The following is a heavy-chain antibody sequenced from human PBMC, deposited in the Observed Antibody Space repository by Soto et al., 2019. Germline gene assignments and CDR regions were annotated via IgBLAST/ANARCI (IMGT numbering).Heavy chain of an antibody. D-gene: IGHD4-17*01. J-gene: IGHJ3*02. V-gene: IGHV3-30-3*01. Sequence: PGGSLRLSCAASGFTFSDYSLHWVRQAPGKGLQWVALISYDGNNKDFADSVNGRFSISRDNSRNTLYLQLNSLRLGDTAMYYCARDGSPYGEPHDAFDIWGQGTLVTVSS. CDR3: ARDGSPYGEPHDAFDI. CDR1: GFTFSDYS. CDR2: ISYDGNNK.